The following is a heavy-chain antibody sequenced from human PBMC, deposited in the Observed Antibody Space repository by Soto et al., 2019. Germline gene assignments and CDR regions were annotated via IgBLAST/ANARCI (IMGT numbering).Heavy chain of an antibody. D-gene: IGHD5-18*01. V-gene: IGHV1-2*02. CDR2: INSKTGGT. Sequence: ASVKVSCKASGYTFTDYFIHWVRQAPGQGLEWMGWINSKTGGTNYPPEFQGRVTMTTDTSTSTAYMELRSLRSDDTAVYYCARRGYSYGYVDFWGQGTLVTVSS. J-gene: IGHJ4*02. CDR3: ARRGYSYGYVDF. CDR1: GYTFTDYF.